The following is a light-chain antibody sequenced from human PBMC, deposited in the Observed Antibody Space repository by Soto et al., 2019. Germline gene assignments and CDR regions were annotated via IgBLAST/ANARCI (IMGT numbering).Light chain of an antibody. V-gene: IGLV2-14*01. CDR2: DVS. CDR3: SSYTSSSTLLFV. Sequence: QSVLTQPASVSGSPGQSITISCTGTSSDVGAYNYVSWFQQYPGKAPKLMIYDVSNRPSGVSNRFSGSKSGNTVSLTISGLQAEDEADYYCSSYTSSSTLLFVFGTGTKVTVL. J-gene: IGLJ1*01. CDR1: SSDVGAYNY.